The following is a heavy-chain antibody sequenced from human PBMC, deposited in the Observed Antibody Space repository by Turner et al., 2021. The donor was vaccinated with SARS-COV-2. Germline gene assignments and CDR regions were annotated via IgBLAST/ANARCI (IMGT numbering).Heavy chain of an antibody. CDR2: IWYDGSNK. CDR3: AREGMVGATSGFDI. D-gene: IGHD1-26*01. V-gene: IGHV3-33*01. CDR1: GFTFSSYG. Sequence: QVQLVESGGGVVQPGRSLRLSCAAAGFTFSSYGMHWVRQAPGKGMEWVAVIWYDGSNKYYADSVKGRFTISRDNSKNTLYLQMNSLRAEDTAVYYCAREGMVGATSGFDIWGQGTMVTVSS. J-gene: IGHJ3*02.